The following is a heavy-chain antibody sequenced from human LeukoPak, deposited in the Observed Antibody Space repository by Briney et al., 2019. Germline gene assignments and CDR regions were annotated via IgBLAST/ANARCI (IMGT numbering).Heavy chain of an antibody. Sequence: ASVKVSCKASGYTFTGYYIHWVRQAAGQGLEWMGWINPNSGDTNYAQKFQGRVTMTRDTSISTAYMELSRLRSDDTAVYFCARVGRSSGGFDYWGQGPLVTVFS. CDR3: ARVGRSSGGFDY. CDR1: GYTFTGYY. D-gene: IGHD6-19*01. J-gene: IGHJ4*02. V-gene: IGHV1-2*02. CDR2: INPNSGDT.